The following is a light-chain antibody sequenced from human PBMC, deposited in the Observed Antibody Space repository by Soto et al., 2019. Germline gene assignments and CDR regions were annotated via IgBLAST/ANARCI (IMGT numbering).Light chain of an antibody. V-gene: IGLV1-40*01. Sequence: QSVLTQPPSVSGAPGQRVTISCTGSSSNIGAGYDVHWYQQLPGTAPKLLIYGNSNRPSGVPDRFSGSKSGNTASLTISGLQAEDEADYHCSSYTASLTVVFGGGTKLTVL. CDR2: GNS. CDR3: SSYTASLTVV. CDR1: SSNIGAGYD. J-gene: IGLJ2*01.